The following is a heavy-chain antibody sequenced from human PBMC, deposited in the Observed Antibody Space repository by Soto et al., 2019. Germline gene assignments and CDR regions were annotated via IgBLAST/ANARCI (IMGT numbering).Heavy chain of an antibody. V-gene: IGHV3-30-3*01. D-gene: IGHD2-2*01. CDR3: ARGDIVLVPAAIYYYYGMDV. Sequence: GGSLRLSCAASGFTFSSYAMHWVRQAPGKGLEWVAVISYDGSNKYYADSVKGRFTISRDNSKNTLYLQMNSLRAEDTAVYYCARGDIVLVPAAIYYYYGMDVWGQGTTVTVSS. CDR2: ISYDGSNK. CDR1: GFTFSSYA. J-gene: IGHJ6*02.